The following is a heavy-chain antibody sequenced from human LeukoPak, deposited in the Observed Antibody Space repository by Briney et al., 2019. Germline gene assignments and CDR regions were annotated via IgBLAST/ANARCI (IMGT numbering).Heavy chain of an antibody. D-gene: IGHD6-19*01. V-gene: IGHV3-53*05. CDR1: GFTVSSNY. Sequence: GGSLRLSCAASGFTVSSNYMSWVRQAPGKGLEWVSVIYSGGSTYYADSVKGRFTVYRDNSKKTVWLQMNSLRAEDTAVYYCAKKGGSSGRYDYLDYWGQGTLVTVSS. CDR3: AKKGGSSGRYDYLDY. CDR2: IYSGGST. J-gene: IGHJ4*02.